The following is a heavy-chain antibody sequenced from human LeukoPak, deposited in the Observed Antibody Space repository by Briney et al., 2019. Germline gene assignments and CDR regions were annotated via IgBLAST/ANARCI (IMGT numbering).Heavy chain of an antibody. D-gene: IGHD6-13*01. J-gene: IGHJ4*02. Sequence: SETLSLTCTVFGGSVSSGSYYWSWIRQPPGKGLEWIGYIYDSGSTNYNPSLKSRVTISVDTSKNQFSLKLSSVTAADTAVYYCARDVGVVGTNFDHWGQGTLVTVSS. CDR2: IYDSGST. CDR1: GGSVSSGSYY. V-gene: IGHV4-61*01. CDR3: ARDVGVVGTNFDH.